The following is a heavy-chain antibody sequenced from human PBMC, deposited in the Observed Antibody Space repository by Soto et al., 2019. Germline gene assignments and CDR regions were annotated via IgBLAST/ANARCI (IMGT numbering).Heavy chain of an antibody. CDR1: GGSISSGDYY. CDR2: IYYSGST. V-gene: IGHV4-30-4*01. D-gene: IGHD3-10*01. J-gene: IGHJ4*02. CDR3: ARSITMVRGVISFDY. Sequence: QVQLQESGPGLVKPSQTLSLTCTVSGGSISSGDYYWSWIRQPPGKGLEWIGYIYYSGSTYYNPSLKGRVTISVDTSKNQFSLKLSSVTAADTAVYYCARSITMVRGVISFDYWGQGTLVTVSS.